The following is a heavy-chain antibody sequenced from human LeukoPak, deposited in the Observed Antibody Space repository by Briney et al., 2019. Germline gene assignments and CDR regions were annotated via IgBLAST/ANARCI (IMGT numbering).Heavy chain of an antibody. D-gene: IGHD6-19*01. J-gene: IGHJ4*02. V-gene: IGHV4-4*07. Sequence: PSETLSLTCNVSGGSISSYYWSWIRQPAGKGLEWIGRIYTTGTTDYNPSLKGRVTMSLDTTQNQYSLKLTSVTAADTAVYYCARGPQWLGFDYWGQGSLVTVSS. CDR2: IYTTGTT. CDR1: GGSISSYY. CDR3: ARGPQWLGFDY.